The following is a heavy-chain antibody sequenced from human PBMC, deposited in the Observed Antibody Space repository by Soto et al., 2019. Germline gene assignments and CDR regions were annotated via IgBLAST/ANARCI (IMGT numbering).Heavy chain of an antibody. D-gene: IGHD4-4*01. Sequence: KPSETLSLTCTVSGGSISSGGYYWSWIRQHPGKGLEWIGYIYYSGSTYYNPSLKSRVTISVDTSKNQFSLKLSSVTAADTAVYYCAGTAGGYYSNYRDWFDPWGQGTLVTVSS. V-gene: IGHV4-31*03. J-gene: IGHJ5*02. CDR2: IYYSGST. CDR1: GGSISSGGYY. CDR3: AGTAGGYYSNYRDWFDP.